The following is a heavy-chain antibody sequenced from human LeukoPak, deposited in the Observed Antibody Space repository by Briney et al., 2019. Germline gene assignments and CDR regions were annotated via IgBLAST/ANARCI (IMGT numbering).Heavy chain of an antibody. CDR3: ARAEDYSVSGYYTGVLFDY. Sequence: GASVKVSCKASGYTFTSYGISWVRQAPGQGLEWMGWISAYNGNTNYAQKFQGRVTITADESTSTAYMELSSLRSEDTAVYYCARAEDYSVSGYYTGVLFDYWGQGTLVTVSS. CDR1: GYTFTSYG. J-gene: IGHJ4*02. D-gene: IGHD3-3*01. CDR2: ISAYNGNT. V-gene: IGHV1-18*01.